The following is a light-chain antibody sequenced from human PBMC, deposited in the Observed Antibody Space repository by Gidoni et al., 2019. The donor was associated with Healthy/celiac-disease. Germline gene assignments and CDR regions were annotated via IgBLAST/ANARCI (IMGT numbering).Light chain of an antibody. V-gene: IGKV1D-13*01. CDR3: QQFNNYQFT. CDR1: QVISSA. CDR2: DAS. J-gene: IGKJ3*01. Sequence: AIQLTQSPSSLSASVGDRVTITCRASQVISSALAWYQQKPGKAPKLLIYDASSLESGVPSRFSGSGSGTDFTLTISSLQPEDFATYYCQQFNNYQFTFXPXTKVDIK.